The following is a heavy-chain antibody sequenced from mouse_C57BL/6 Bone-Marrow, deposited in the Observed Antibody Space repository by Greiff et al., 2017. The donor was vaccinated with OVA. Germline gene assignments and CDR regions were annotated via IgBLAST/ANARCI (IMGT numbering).Heavy chain of an antibody. CDR1: GYTFTSYW. CDR3: ARGGYFDY. J-gene: IGHJ2*01. V-gene: IGHV1-50*01. Sequence: QVHVKQPGAELVKPGASVKLSCKASGYTFTSYWMQWVKQRPGQGLEWIGEIDPSDSYTNYNQKFKGKATLTVDTSSSPASMQLSSLTSEDSAVYYCARGGYFDYWGHGTTRQVST. CDR2: IDPSDSYT.